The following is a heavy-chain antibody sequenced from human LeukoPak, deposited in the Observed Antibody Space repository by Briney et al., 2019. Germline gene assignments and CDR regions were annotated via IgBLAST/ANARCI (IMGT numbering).Heavy chain of an antibody. D-gene: IGHD5-18*01. CDR1: GYSISSGYY. CDR3: ARATEQLWSDFDY. J-gene: IGHJ4*02. Sequence: SETLSLTCAVSGYSISSGYYWGWIRQPPGKGLEWIGSIYHSGSTYYNPSLKSRVTISVDTSKNQFSLKLSSVTAADTAVYYCARATEQLWSDFDYWGQGTLVTASS. V-gene: IGHV4-38-2*01. CDR2: IYHSGST.